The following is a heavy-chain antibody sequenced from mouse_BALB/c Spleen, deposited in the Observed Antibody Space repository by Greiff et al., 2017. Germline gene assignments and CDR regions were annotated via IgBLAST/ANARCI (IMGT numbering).Heavy chain of an antibody. V-gene: IGHV5-6-5*01. CDR3: ARGRPHGEFAY. CDR1: GFTFSSYA. J-gene: IGHJ3*01. CDR2: ISSGGST. Sequence: EVMLVESGGGLVKPGGSLKLSCAASGFTFSSYAMSWVRQTPEKRLEWVASISSGGSTYYPDSVKGRFTISRDNARNILYLQMSSLRSEDTAMYYCARGRPHGEFAYWGQGTLVTVSA.